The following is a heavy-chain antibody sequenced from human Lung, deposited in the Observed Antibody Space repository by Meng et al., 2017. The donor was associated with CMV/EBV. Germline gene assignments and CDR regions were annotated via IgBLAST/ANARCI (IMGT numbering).Heavy chain of an antibody. CDR1: GFTFSTYD. V-gene: IGHV3-13*01. CDR3: ARARSPTHFDY. Sequence: GSLRLSCTASGFTFSTYDFHWVRQPTGKGLEWVSSIGTVGDTYSIGSVKGRFIISREDAKNSVYLQMNGLRDGDTGLYYCARARSPTHFDYWGQGALVTVSS. J-gene: IGHJ4*02. CDR2: IGTVGDT.